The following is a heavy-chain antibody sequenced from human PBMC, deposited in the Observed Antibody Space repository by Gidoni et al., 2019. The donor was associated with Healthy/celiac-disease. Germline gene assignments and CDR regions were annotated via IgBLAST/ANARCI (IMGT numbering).Heavy chain of an antibody. CDR1: GDTFSSYA. V-gene: IGHV1-69*01. CDR2: IIPIFGTA. CDR3: ARVALAVAGIPTIIDY. Sequence: QVQLVQSGAEVKKPGSSVKVSCKASGDTFSSYAISWVRQAPGQGLEWMGGIIPIFGTANYAQKFQGRVTITADESTSTAYMELSSLRSEDTAVYYCARVALAVAGIPTIIDYWGQGTLVTVSS. J-gene: IGHJ4*02. D-gene: IGHD6-19*01.